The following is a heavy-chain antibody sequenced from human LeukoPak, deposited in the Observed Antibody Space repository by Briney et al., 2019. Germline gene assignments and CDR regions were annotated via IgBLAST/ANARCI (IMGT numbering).Heavy chain of an antibody. V-gene: IGHV3-74*01. CDR1: GFTFSSYW. CDR2: INSDGSTT. J-gene: IGHJ4*02. CDR3: VAYDSSGYYNY. Sequence: GGSLRLSCAASGFTFSSYWMHWVRQAPGKGLVWVSRINSDGSTTTNADSAKGRFTISRDNAKNTLYLQMNSLSAEDTAVYYCVAYDSSGYYNYWGQGTLVTVSS. D-gene: IGHD3-22*01.